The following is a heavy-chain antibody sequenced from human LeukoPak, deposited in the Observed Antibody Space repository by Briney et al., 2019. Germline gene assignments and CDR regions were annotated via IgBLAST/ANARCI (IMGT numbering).Heavy chain of an antibody. D-gene: IGHD6-19*01. CDR2: ISYDGSNK. V-gene: IGHV3-30-3*01. J-gene: IGHJ1*01. CDR1: GFTFSSYA. CDR3: ASGYSSGWYVYFQH. Sequence: QSGGSLRLSCVASGFTFSSYAMHWVRQAPGKGLEWVAVISYDGSNKYYADSVKGRFTISRDNSKNTLYLQMNSLRAEDTAVYYCASGYSSGWYVYFQHWGQGTLVTVSS.